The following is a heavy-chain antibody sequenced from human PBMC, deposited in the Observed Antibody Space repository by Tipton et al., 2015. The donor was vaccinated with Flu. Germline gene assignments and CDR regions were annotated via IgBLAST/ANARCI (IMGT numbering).Heavy chain of an antibody. CDR3: VRDVRYFDWSWPGLDN. J-gene: IGHJ4*02. CDR2: ISSDGNNE. CDR1: GFTFNKYA. Sequence: QLVQSGGGVVQPGRSLRLSCAASGFTFNKYAMHWVRQAPGKGLEWVAVISSDGNNEYYADSVRGRFTISRDISKDTLRLQMNSLRPEDTAVYYCVRDVRYFDWSWPGLDNWGQGTLVTVSS. V-gene: IGHV3-30-3*01. D-gene: IGHD3-9*01.